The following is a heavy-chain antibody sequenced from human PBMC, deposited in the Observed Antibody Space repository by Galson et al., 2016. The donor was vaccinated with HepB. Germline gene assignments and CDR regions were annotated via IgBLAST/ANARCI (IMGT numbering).Heavy chain of an antibody. J-gene: IGHJ4*02. CDR2: VNPDSGDT. V-gene: IGHV1-2*02. CDR3: ASLPDVVPGAL. Sequence: SVKVSCKASGYTFTGYYIHWVRQAPGQKLEWMGWVNPDSGDTNYAQKFQGRVTMTRDTSFSTAYMELSRLRSDDTAVYYCASLPDVVPGALWGQGTLVTVSS. D-gene: IGHD2-2*01. CDR1: GYTFTGYY.